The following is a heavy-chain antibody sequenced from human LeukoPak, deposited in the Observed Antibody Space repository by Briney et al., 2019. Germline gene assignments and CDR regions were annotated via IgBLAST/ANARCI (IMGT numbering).Heavy chain of an antibody. J-gene: IGHJ3*02. D-gene: IGHD1-26*01. Sequence: GASVEVSCKASGYTFTGYYMHWVRQAPGQGLEWMGWINPNSGGTNYAQKFQGRVTMTRDTSISTAYMELSRLRSDDTAVHYCARPSGSRAFDIWGQGTMVTVSS. V-gene: IGHV1-2*02. CDR2: INPNSGGT. CDR3: ARPSGSRAFDI. CDR1: GYTFTGYY.